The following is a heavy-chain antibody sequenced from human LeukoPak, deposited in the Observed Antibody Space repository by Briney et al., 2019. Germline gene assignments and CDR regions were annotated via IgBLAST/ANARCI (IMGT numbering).Heavy chain of an antibody. CDR1: GFTFSSYW. V-gene: IGHV3-74*01. J-gene: IGHJ4*02. D-gene: IGHD3-22*01. CDR3: AKSRAGSSGFYFDY. Sequence: GGPLRLSCAASGFTFSSYWMHWVRQGPGEELVWVSRINSDGKSTSYADSVKGRFTISRDNAKDTLYLQMNSLRAEDTAVYFCAKSRAGSSGFYFDYWGQGTLVTVSS. CDR2: INSDGKST.